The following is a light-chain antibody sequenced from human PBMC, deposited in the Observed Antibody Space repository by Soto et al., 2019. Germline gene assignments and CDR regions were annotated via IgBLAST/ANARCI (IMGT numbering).Light chain of an antibody. Sequence: EIVLTQSPGTLSLSPGERATLSCRASQNLSSGYLAWYQQRPGQAPRLLIYGASSRATGIPDRFSGSGSGTDFTLTINRLEPEDFAVYYCQQYGSSLYTFGQGTKVDIK. CDR1: QNLSSGY. CDR2: GAS. CDR3: QQYGSSLYT. V-gene: IGKV3-20*01. J-gene: IGKJ2*01.